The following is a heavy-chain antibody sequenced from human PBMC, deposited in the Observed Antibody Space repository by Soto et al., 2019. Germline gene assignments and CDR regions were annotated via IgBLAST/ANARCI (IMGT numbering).Heavy chain of an antibody. CDR3: ARDLSWGSNWYYYMDV. D-gene: IGHD7-27*01. CDR1: GFILSDCA. V-gene: IGHV3-48*01. CDR2: ISSSSSVI. Sequence: GGSLRLSCATSGFILSDCAMNWVRQAPGKGLEWLSYISSSSSVIDYADSVKGRFTVSRDNARNSLYLQMNSLRAEDTAVYYCARDLSWGSNWYYYMDVWGKGTTVTVSS. J-gene: IGHJ6*03.